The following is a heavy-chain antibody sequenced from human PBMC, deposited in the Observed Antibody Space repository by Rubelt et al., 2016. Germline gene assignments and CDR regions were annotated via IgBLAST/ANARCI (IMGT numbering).Heavy chain of an antibody. V-gene: IGHV4-39*01. D-gene: IGHD3-16*01. Sequence: QLQLQESGPGLVKPSETLSLTCTVSGGSIRSSSYYWGWIRQPPGKGWEWIGSVDYSGRDYYNTYLKSRVAISVDTSKKNFSLGLRSVLTADTALCYCAGQGGPTWGFDYWGQGTLVAVSS. CDR3: AGQGGPTWGFDY. CDR2: VDYSGRD. J-gene: IGHJ4*02. CDR1: GGSIRSSSYY.